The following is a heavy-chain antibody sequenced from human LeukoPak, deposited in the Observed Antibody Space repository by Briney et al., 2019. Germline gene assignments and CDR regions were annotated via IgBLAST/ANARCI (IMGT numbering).Heavy chain of an antibody. CDR1: EFTFSSHA. Sequence: GGSLRLSCAASEFTFSSHAMGWVRQAPGKGLEWVASISGTGSGTYYADSVKGRFTISRDNSKNEMYLQMNSLRAEDTAVYYCVKDFGNRVATVDCWGQGTLVTVSS. CDR2: ISGTGSGT. J-gene: IGHJ4*02. V-gene: IGHV3-23*01. CDR3: VKDFGNRVATVDC. D-gene: IGHD5-12*01.